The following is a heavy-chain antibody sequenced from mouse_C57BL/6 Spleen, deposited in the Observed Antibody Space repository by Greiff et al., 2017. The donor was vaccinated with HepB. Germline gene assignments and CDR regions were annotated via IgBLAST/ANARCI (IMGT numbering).Heavy chain of an antibody. J-gene: IGHJ1*03. CDR1: GYAFTNYL. V-gene: IGHV1-54*01. CDR3: ARDYYGSSSTRYFDV. CDR2: INPGSGGT. D-gene: IGHD1-1*01. Sequence: QVQLKESGAELVRPGTSVKVSCKASGYAFTNYLIEWVKQRPGQGLEWIGVINPGSGGTNYNEKFKGKATLTADKSSSTAYMQLSSLTSEDSAVYFCARDYYGSSSTRYFDVWGTGTTVTVSS.